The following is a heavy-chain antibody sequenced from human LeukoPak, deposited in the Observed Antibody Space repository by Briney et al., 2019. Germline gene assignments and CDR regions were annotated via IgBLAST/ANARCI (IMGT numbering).Heavy chain of an antibody. CDR3: ARGLMTTYWFDP. CDR1: GGSFSGDY. Sequence: SETLSLTRAVYGGSFSGDYWSWIRQPPGKGLEWIGEINHSGSTNYNPSLKSRVTISVDTSKNQFSLKLSSVTAADTAVYYCARGLMTTYWFDPWGQGTLVTVSS. V-gene: IGHV4-34*01. J-gene: IGHJ5*02. CDR2: INHSGST. D-gene: IGHD4-11*01.